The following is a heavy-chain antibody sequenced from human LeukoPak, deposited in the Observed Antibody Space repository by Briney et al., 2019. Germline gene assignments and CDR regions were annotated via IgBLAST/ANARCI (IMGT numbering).Heavy chain of an antibody. D-gene: IGHD3-10*01. J-gene: IGHJ4*02. CDR3: ARERDYYGSGSYYSSPFDY. CDR1: GGSFSGYY. Sequence: SETLSLTCAVYGGSFSGYYWSWIRQPPGKGLEWLGEINHSGSTNYNPSLKSRVTISVDTSKNQFSLKLSSVTAADTAVYYCARERDYYGSGSYYSSPFDYWGQGTLVTVSS. V-gene: IGHV4-34*01. CDR2: INHSGST.